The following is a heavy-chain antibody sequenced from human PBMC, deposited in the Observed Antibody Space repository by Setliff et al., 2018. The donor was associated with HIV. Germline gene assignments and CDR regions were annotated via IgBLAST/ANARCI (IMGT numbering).Heavy chain of an antibody. CDR1: GFTFSSYA. Sequence: GGSLRLSCAASGFTFSSYAMGWVRQAPGKGLEWVSTIGAVGGPTHYAESVKGRFTISKDNSKNTLYLQLSSLRAEDTAIYYCAKDVPATGVEIDSWGQGTLVTVSS. J-gene: IGHJ4*02. D-gene: IGHD7-27*01. V-gene: IGHV3-23*01. CDR3: AKDVPATGVEIDS. CDR2: IGAVGGPT.